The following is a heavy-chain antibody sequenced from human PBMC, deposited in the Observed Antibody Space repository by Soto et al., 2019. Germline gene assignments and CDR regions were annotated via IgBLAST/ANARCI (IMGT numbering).Heavy chain of an antibody. D-gene: IGHD3-16*01. CDR2: IYHSGNT. CDR3: ARLFLYSDTPPTWISPLCQH. J-gene: IGHJ1*01. V-gene: IGHV4-39*01. CDR1: GDSVCRSTNY. Sequence: SPNLTCRVSGDSVCRSTNYWCWIRQPPGKGLEWIGTIYHSGNTYYNPTLKSRVAISVDMSKNQFSLRLNSVTAADTAVYSCARLFLYSDTPPTWISPLCQH.